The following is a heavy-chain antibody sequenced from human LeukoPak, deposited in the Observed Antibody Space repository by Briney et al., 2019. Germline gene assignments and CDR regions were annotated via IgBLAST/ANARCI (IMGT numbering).Heavy chain of an antibody. Sequence: PGGSLRLSCAASAFTFSSYDMSWVRQAPGKGLEWVSTISGNGVNTYYADSVTGRFTISRDNSENTLYLQMNSLRAEDTAVYYCAKGQTSAYYYFDYWGQGTLVTVSS. D-gene: IGHD4/OR15-4a*01. V-gene: IGHV3-23*01. CDR3: AKGQTSAYYYFDY. J-gene: IGHJ4*02. CDR2: ISGNGVNT. CDR1: AFTFSSYD.